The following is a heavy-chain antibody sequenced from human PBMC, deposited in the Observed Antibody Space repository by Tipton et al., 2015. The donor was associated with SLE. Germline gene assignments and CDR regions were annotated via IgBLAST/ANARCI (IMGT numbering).Heavy chain of an antibody. CDR2: IYYSGST. Sequence: TLSLTCAVYGGSFSGYYWSWIRQPPGKGLEWIGYIYYSGSTNYNPSLKSRVTISVDTSKNQFSLKLSSVTAADTAVYYCARDCGGSCYFTPWGQGTLVTVSS. CDR1: GGSFSGYY. J-gene: IGHJ5*02. CDR3: ARDCGGSCYFTP. V-gene: IGHV4-59*12. D-gene: IGHD2-15*01.